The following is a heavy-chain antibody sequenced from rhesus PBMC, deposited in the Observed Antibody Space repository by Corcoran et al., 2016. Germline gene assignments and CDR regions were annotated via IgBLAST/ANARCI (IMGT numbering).Heavy chain of an antibody. V-gene: IGHV4-122*02. CDR2: ITYSGST. J-gene: IGHJ4*01. CDR1: GGSISSGYYY. Sequence: QVQLQESGPGLVKPSATLSLTCAVSGGSISSGYYYWSWIRQPPGKGLEWIGYITYSGSTSYNPSLKSRVTLSVDTSKNQLSLKLSSVTTADTAVYYCARDRGYYFDYWGQGVLVTVSS. CDR3: ARDRGYYFDY.